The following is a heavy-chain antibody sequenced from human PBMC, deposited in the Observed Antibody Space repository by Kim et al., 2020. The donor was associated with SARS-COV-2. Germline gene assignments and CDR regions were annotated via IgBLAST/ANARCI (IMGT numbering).Heavy chain of an antibody. CDR2: IYYSRST. CDR1: GCSISSSSYY. CDR3: ARERGIQQRTGDYYYG. D-gene: IGHD5-18*01. J-gene: IGHJ6*01. V-gene: IGHV4-39*07. Sequence: SETLSLTCTVSGCSISSSSYYWGWNRQPQGMGLEWIGSIYYSRSTYSNLSLKSPVTISVDTSKNQFSLKLSSVTAADTAVYYCARERGIQQRTGDYYYG.